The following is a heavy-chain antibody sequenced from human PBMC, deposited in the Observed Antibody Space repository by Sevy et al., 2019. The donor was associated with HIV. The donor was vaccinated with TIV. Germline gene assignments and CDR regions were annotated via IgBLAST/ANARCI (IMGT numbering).Heavy chain of an antibody. CDR2: INHSGST. V-gene: IGHV4-34*01. Sequence: SETLSLTCAVYGGSFAYYCSWIRQPPGKGLEWIGEINHSGSTHYNPSLKSRVTISVDTSKNQFSLKLNSVTAADTAVYYCARHSYGSGTSFYYYGMDVWGQGTMVTVSS. CDR3: ARHSYGSGTSFYYYGMDV. CDR1: GGSFAYY. D-gene: IGHD3-10*01. J-gene: IGHJ6*02.